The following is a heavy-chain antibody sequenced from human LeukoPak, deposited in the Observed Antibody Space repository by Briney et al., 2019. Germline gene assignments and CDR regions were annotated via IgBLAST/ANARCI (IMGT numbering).Heavy chain of an antibody. D-gene: IGHD3-22*01. J-gene: IGHJ5*02. Sequence: ASVKVSCKASGYTFTGYYMHWVRQAPGQGLEWMGWINPNSGGTNYAQKFQGRVTMTRDTSISTAYMELSRLRSDDTAVYYCASGYYYDSSGLNWFDPWGQGTLVTVSS. CDR1: GYTFTGYY. CDR2: INPNSGGT. V-gene: IGHV1-2*02. CDR3: ASGYYYDSSGLNWFDP.